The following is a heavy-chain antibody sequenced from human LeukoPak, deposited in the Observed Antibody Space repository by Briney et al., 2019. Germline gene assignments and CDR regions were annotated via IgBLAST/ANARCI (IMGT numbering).Heavy chain of an antibody. D-gene: IGHD4-23*01. CDR2: IYRTGET. V-gene: IGHV4-38-2*01. J-gene: IGHJ4*02. CDR1: GYSISSGYY. Sequence: SETLSLTCAVSGYSISSGYYWGWIRQPPGKGLEWIGSIYRTGETHYNPSLKSRLTMSVDTSKNQFSLKLNSQTAADTAVYYCARGRSGYGGNSGIASCDYWGQGTLVTVSS. CDR3: ARGRSGYGGNSGIASCDY.